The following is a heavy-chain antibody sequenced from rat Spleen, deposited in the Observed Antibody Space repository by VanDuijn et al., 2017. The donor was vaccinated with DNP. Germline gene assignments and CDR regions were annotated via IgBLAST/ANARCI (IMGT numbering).Heavy chain of an antibody. CDR3: TRGGTYYFDY. D-gene: IGHD1-11*01. V-gene: IGHV5-58*01. Sequence: EVQLVESGGGLAQPGRSLKLSCAASGFTFSGYWMFWIRQAPGRGLEWVASINSDGGSTYYRDSVKGRFTISRENAESSLFLQMDSLRSEDTATDYCTRGGTYYFDYWGQGVMVTVSS. CDR2: INSDGGST. CDR1: GFTFSGYW. J-gene: IGHJ2*01.